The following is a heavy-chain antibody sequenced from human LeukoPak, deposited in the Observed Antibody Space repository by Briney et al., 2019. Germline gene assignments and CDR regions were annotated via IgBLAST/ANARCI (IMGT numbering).Heavy chain of an antibody. CDR1: GFTFSNYW. Sequence: GGSLRLSCAASGFTFSNYWMSWVRQAPGTGPEWVAHIKEDGSEKYYVDSVKGRFTISRDNAKNSMYLQMNRLRAEDTAVYYCARDGQSSGWYGESILFDYWGQGTLVTVSS. CDR3: ARDGQSSGWYGESILFDY. J-gene: IGHJ4*02. CDR2: IKEDGSEK. V-gene: IGHV3-7*01. D-gene: IGHD6-19*01.